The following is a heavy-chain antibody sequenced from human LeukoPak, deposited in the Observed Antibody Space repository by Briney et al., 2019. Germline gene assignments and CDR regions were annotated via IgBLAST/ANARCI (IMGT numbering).Heavy chain of an antibody. Sequence: TGGSLRLSCAASGFTFSSYAMHWVRQAPGKGLEWVAVISYDGSNKYYADSVKGRFTISRDNSKNTLYLQMNSLRAEDTAVYYCARDPFNYYDSSGYYPSILDYWGQGTLVTVSS. CDR3: ARDPFNYYDSSGYYPSILDY. CDR2: ISYDGSNK. V-gene: IGHV3-30*04. CDR1: GFTFSSYA. J-gene: IGHJ4*02. D-gene: IGHD3-22*01.